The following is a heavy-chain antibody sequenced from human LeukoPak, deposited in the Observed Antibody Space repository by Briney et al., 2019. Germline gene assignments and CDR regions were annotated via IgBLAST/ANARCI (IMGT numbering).Heavy chain of an antibody. J-gene: IGHJ5*02. D-gene: IGHD3-9*01. V-gene: IGHV3-33*01. Sequence: GGSLRLSCAASGFTFSSYGMHWVRQAPGKGLEWVAVIWYDGSNKYYADSVKGRFTISRAKNTLYLQMNSLRAEDTAVYYCAVLRYFDWPINWFDPWGQGTLVTVSS. CDR3: AVLRYFDWPINWFDP. CDR1: GFTFSSYG. CDR2: IWYDGSNK.